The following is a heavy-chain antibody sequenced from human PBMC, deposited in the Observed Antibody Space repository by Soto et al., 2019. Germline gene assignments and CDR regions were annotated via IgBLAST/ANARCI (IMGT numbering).Heavy chain of an antibody. V-gene: IGHV4-31*03. CDR2: IYYSGST. Sequence: PSETLSLTCTVSGGSISSGGYYWSWIRQHPGKGLEWIGYIYYSGSTYYNPSLKSRVTISVDTSKNQFSLKLSSVTAAVTAVYYCARGGSLAGTDYYYYYGMDVWGQGTTVTVSS. CDR3: ARGGSLAGTDYYYYYGMDV. J-gene: IGHJ6*02. D-gene: IGHD6-13*01. CDR1: GGSISSGGYY.